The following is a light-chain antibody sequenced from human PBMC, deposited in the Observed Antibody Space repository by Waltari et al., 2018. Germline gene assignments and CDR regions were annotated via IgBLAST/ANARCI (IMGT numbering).Light chain of an antibody. Sequence: QSALTQPASVSGSPGQSITISCTGASSDVGGYNYVSWYQQHPGKAPKPMIYEVSKRPSGVSNRFSGSKSGNTASLTISGLQGDDEADYYCSSYTTSSTWVFGGGTKLTVL. V-gene: IGLV2-14*01. CDR2: EVS. CDR3: SSYTTSSTWV. J-gene: IGLJ3*02. CDR1: SSDVGGYNY.